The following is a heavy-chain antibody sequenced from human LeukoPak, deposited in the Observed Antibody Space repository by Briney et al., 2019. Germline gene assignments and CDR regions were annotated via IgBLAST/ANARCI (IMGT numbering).Heavy chain of an antibody. V-gene: IGHV4-4*07. D-gene: IGHD2-2*01. Sequence: SETLSLTCTVSGGSISSYYWSWIRQPAGKGLEWIGRIYTSGSTNYNPSLKSRVTMSEDTSKNQFSLKLSSVTAADTAVYYCARDLAVVVPAANYWFDPWGQGTLVTVSS. CDR3: ARDLAVVVPAANYWFDP. CDR1: GGSISSYY. J-gene: IGHJ5*02. CDR2: IYTSGST.